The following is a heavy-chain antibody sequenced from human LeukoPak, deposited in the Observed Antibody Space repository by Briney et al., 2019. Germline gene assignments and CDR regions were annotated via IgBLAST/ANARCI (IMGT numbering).Heavy chain of an antibody. D-gene: IGHD3-22*01. CDR2: ISGSGGST. V-gene: IGHV3-23*01. CDR1: GFTFSSYA. CDR3: AKSLTYYYDSSGYLSY. Sequence: GGSLRLSCAASGFTFSSYAMSWVRQAPGKGLEWVSAISGSGGSTYYADSVKGRFTISGDNSKNTLYLQMNSLRAEDTAVYYCAKSLTYYYDSSGYLSYWGQGTLVTVSS. J-gene: IGHJ4*02.